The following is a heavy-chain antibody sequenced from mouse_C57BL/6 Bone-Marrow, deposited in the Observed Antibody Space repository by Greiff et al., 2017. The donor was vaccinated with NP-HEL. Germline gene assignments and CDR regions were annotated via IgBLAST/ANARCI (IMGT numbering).Heavy chain of an antibody. CDR2: ISSGGSYT. CDR3: ASPYDYDVAWFAY. V-gene: IGHV5-6*01. J-gene: IGHJ3*01. D-gene: IGHD2-4*01. CDR1: GFTFSSYG. Sequence: EVQRVESGGDLVKPGGSLKLSCAASGFTFSSYGLSWVRQTPDKRLESVATISSGGSYTYYPDSVKGRFTISRDNAKNTLYLQMSSLKSEDTAMYYCASPYDYDVAWFAYWGQGTLVTVSA.